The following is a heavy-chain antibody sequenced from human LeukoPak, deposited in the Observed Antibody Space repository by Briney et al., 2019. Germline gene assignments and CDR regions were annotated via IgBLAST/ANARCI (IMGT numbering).Heavy chain of an antibody. CDR1: GFTFRDYA. CDR2: IKSKTDGGTT. Sequence: GGSLRLSCRASGFTFRDYAMTWFRQAPGKGLEWVGRIKSKTDGGTTDYAAPVKGRFTISRDDSKNTLYLQMNSLKTEDTAVYYCTTQRKQSGYWGQGTLVTVSS. V-gene: IGHV3-15*01. J-gene: IGHJ4*02. D-gene: IGHD3-10*01. CDR3: TTQRKQSGY.